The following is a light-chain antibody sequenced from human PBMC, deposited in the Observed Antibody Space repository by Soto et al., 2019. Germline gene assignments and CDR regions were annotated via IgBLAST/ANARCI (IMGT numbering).Light chain of an antibody. Sequence: IVLTQSPGTLSLSPGEKATFSCRASQTVSASYLAWYQHKPGQSPRLLIYGATNRIIGIPDRFSGTVSGTDFTLTISRVESEDFAVYYCQLYGVSSPRITFGHGTRLEIK. V-gene: IGKV3-20*01. J-gene: IGKJ5*01. CDR1: QTVSASY. CDR2: GAT. CDR3: QLYGVSSPRIT.